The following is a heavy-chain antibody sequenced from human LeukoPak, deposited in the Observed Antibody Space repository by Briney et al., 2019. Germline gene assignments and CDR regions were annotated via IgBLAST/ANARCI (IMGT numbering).Heavy chain of an antibody. Sequence: SETLSLTCAVYGGSFSGYYWSWIRQPPGKGLEWIGSIYYSGSTYYNPSLKSRVTISVDTSKNQFSLTLSSVTAADTAVYYCARDSLFGSGDYLFDPWGQGTLVTVSS. CDR1: GGSFSGYY. CDR3: ARDSLFGSGDYLFDP. V-gene: IGHV4-34*01. CDR2: IYYSGST. J-gene: IGHJ5*02. D-gene: IGHD3-10*01.